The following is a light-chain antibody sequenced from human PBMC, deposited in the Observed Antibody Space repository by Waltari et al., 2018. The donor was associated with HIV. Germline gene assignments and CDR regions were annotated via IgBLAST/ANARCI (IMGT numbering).Light chain of an antibody. CDR3: QVWDSSSDHVV. V-gene: IGLV3-21*02. CDR1: KIGSKS. CDR2: DDS. J-gene: IGLJ2*01. Sequence: SYVLTQPPSVSVAPGQTARITCGGNKIGSKSVHWYQQKTGQAPVLVGYDDSDRPSGIPERFSGSNSGNTATLTISRVEAGDEADYYCQVWDSSSDHVVFGGGTKLTVL.